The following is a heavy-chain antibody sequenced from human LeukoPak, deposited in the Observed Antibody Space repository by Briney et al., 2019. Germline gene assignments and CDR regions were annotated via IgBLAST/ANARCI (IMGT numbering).Heavy chain of an antibody. D-gene: IGHD4-23*01. CDR2: INSDGSST. J-gene: IGHJ5*02. Sequence: PGGPLRLSCAASGFTFSSSWMHWVRQAQGKGLVWFSRINSDGSSTSYADSVKGRFTISRDNAKNTLYLQMNSLRAEDTAVYYCARDRWGPLPWFDPWGQGTLVTVSS. V-gene: IGHV3-74*01. CDR3: ARDRWGPLPWFDP. CDR1: GFTFSSSW.